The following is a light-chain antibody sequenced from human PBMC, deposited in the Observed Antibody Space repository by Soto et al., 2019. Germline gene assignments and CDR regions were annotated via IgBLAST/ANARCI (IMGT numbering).Light chain of an antibody. CDR1: SSDVGGYNY. J-gene: IGLJ1*01. CDR2: EVS. Sequence: QSALTQPASVSGSPGQSITISCTGTSSDVGGYNYVSWYQQHPGKAPKLMIYEVSNRPSGVSNRFSGSKSGNTASLTISGLQAEDEADYYCSSYTSSCTPYVFGTGTQLTVL. V-gene: IGLV2-14*01. CDR3: SSYTSSCTPYV.